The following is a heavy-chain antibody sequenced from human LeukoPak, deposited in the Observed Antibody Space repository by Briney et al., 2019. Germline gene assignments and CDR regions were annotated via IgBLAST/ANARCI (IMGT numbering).Heavy chain of an antibody. Sequence: GGSLRLSCAASGFTFSSYAMSSVRQAPGKGLEWVSAISGSGGSTYYADSVKGRFTISRDNSKNTLYLQMNSLRAEDTAVYYCAKDLYRIVVVPAAPSGFDYWGQGTLVTVSS. CDR1: GFTFSSYA. V-gene: IGHV3-23*01. D-gene: IGHD2-2*01. CDR2: ISGSGGST. CDR3: AKDLYRIVVVPAAPSGFDY. J-gene: IGHJ4*02.